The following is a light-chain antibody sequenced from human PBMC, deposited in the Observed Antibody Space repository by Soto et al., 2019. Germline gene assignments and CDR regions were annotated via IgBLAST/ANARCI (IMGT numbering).Light chain of an antibody. CDR2: DAT. J-gene: IGLJ1*01. V-gene: IGLV3-21*02. CDR1: KIGSKI. Sequence: SYQLTQPPWVSVAPGQTAKITCGGDKIGSKIVHWYKQRQGQAPVAVVFDATDRPSGIPDRISASRSGDTATLTIGRVDAGDEADYYCKVWASTAEFFVFGSGTKVTVL. CDR3: KVWASTAEFFV.